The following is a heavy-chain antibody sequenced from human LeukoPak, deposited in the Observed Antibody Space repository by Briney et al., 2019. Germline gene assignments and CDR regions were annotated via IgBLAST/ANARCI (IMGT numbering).Heavy chain of an antibody. CDR3: ASTPRIPAAGTIDY. V-gene: IGHV1-46*01. Sequence: ASVTVSFTTSGYTFTGYYMHWGRQAPGQGLERMGIINPRGGSTRYAQNLQGRVTMTSDTSTSTVYMELSSLRSEDTAVYYCASTPRIPAAGTIDYWGQGTPVTVSS. CDR2: INPRGGST. J-gene: IGHJ4*02. D-gene: IGHD6-13*01. CDR1: GYTFTGYY.